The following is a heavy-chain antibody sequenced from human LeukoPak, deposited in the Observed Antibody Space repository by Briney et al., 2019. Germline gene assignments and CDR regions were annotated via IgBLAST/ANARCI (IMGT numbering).Heavy chain of an antibody. J-gene: IGHJ4*02. CDR3: ARDRPVMITFGGVVIAAY. CDR1: GGTFSSYA. Sequence: GASAKVSCKASGGTFSSYAINWVRQATGQGLEWMGWMNPNSGNTGYARKFQGRVTMTTDRSTNTVYMELRSLRSDDTAVYYCARDRPVMITFGGVVIAAYWGQGTLVSVSS. CDR2: MNPNSGNT. V-gene: IGHV1-8*02. D-gene: IGHD3-16*01.